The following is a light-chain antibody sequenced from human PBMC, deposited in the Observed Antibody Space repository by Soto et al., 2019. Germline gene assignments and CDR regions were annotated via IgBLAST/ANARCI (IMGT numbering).Light chain of an antibody. V-gene: IGLV1-47*01. CDR3: AAWDDGLSGWV. CDR1: SSNIGSNY. J-gene: IGLJ3*02. CDR2: RNN. Sequence: QSVLTQPPSASGTPGQRVTISCSGSSSNIGSNYVYWYQQLPGTAPKLLIYRNNQRPSGVPDRFSGSKSGTSASLAISGLRSEDEADYYCAAWDDGLSGWVFGGGTKLTV.